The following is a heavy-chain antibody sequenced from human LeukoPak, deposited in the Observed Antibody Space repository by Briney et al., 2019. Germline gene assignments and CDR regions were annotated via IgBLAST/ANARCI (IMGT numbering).Heavy chain of an antibody. CDR3: ARIYDFWSGPETYFDY. V-gene: IGHV3-7*01. CDR1: AFTLSSYW. CDR2: IKQDGSEK. Sequence: GGSLRLSCAASAFTLSSYWMSWVRQAPGKGLEWAANIKQDGSEKYYVDSVKGRFTISRDNAKNSLYLQMNSVRAEDTAVYYSARIYDFWSGPETYFDYWGQGPLVTVSS. D-gene: IGHD3-3*01. J-gene: IGHJ4*02.